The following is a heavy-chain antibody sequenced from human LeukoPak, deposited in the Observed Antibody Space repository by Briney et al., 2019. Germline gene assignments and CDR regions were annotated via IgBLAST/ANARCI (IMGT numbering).Heavy chain of an antibody. J-gene: IGHJ4*02. CDR1: GFTVSSNY. CDR2: IYSGGST. V-gene: IGHV3-53*01. D-gene: IGHD3-22*01. CDR3: ARATYYYDSSGYREGYYFDY. Sequence: PGGSLRLSCAASGFTVSSNYMSWVRQAPGKGLEWVSVIYSGGSTYYADSVKGRFTISRDNSKNTLYLQINSLRAEDTAVYYCARATYYYDSSGYREGYYFDYWGQGTLVTVSS.